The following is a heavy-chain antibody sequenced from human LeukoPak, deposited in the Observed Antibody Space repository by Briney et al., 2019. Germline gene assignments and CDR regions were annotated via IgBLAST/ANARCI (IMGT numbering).Heavy chain of an antibody. CDR2: INPNSGGT. D-gene: IGHD3-10*01. V-gene: IGHV1-2*02. Sequence: ASVKVSCEASGYTFTGYYMHWVRQAPGQGLEWMGWINPNSGGTNYAQKFQGRVTMTRDTSISTAYMELSRLRSDDTAVYYCARDPSWLYYFDYWGQGTLVTVSS. CDR3: ARDPSWLYYFDY. CDR1: GYTFTGYY. J-gene: IGHJ4*01.